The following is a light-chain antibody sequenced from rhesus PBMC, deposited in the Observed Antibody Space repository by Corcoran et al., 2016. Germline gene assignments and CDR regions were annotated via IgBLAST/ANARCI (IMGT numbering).Light chain of an antibody. J-gene: IGKJ2*01. Sequence: DIQMTQSPSSLSASIGDKVTMTCRASQDIGSWLAWSQQKPGKAPNLLIFKASSLQSGVPSRFRCSGSCTDFTLTISRLQPEDFASYSCLQYRGSQFSFGQGTKVEIK. CDR3: LQYRGSQFS. CDR2: KAS. V-gene: IGKV1-21*01. CDR1: QDIGSW.